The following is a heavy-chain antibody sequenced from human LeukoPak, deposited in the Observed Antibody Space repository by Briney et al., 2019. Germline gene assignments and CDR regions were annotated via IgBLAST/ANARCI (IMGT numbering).Heavy chain of an antibody. CDR1: GFTFSSYG. Sequence: GGSLRLSCAASGFTFSSYGMHWVRQAPGKGLEWVAVISYDGSNNYYADSVKGRFTISRDNSKNTLYLQMNSLRAEDTAVYYCARSRLATGAFDIWGQGTMVTVSS. CDR3: ARSRLATGAFDI. D-gene: IGHD6-19*01. J-gene: IGHJ3*02. CDR2: ISYDGSNN. V-gene: IGHV3-30*03.